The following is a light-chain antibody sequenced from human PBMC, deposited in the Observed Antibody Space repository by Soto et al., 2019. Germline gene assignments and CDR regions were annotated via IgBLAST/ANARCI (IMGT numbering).Light chain of an antibody. CDR3: SSYTSSRTLV. Sequence: QSALTQPASVSGSPGQSITISCIGTSSDVGGYNYVSWYQQHPGKAPKLTIYDVSDRPSGVSNRFSASKSGNTASLTISGLQAEDEADYYCSSYTSSRTLVFGGGTKLTVL. V-gene: IGLV2-14*01. CDR1: SSDVGGYNY. CDR2: DVS. J-gene: IGLJ3*02.